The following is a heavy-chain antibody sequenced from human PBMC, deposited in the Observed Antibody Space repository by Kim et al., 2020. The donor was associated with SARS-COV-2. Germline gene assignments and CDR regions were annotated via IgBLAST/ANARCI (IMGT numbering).Heavy chain of an antibody. CDR2: VDHSGTT. D-gene: IGHD3-22*01. CDR1: GASISSSSC. CDR3: ARGVSSAWTLRAWFDP. J-gene: IGHJ5*02. Sequence: SETLSLICVVSGASISSSSCWSWVRQPPGKGLEWIGEVDHSGTTSYNVSLKNRVSILVDKSKNQFSLMLTSVSAADTAVYYCARGVSSAWTLRAWFDPWG. V-gene: IGHV4-4*02.